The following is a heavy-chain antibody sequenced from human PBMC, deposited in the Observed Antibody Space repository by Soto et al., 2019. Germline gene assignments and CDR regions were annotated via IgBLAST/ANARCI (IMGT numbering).Heavy chain of an antibody. CDR2: IAYDGADT. J-gene: IGHJ4*02. V-gene: IGHV3-30*18. CDR1: GFIFRSYG. D-gene: IGHD2-15*01. CDR3: AKGGGYCSIGSCRTDY. Sequence: QVQLVESGGGVVQPGRSLRLSCAASGFIFRSYGMHWVRQAPGKGLEWVAAIAYDGADTYYLDSVKGRFTISRDNSRDKLHMQMNSLRVEDTAVYYCAKGGGYCSIGSCRTDYWGQGTLVTVSS.